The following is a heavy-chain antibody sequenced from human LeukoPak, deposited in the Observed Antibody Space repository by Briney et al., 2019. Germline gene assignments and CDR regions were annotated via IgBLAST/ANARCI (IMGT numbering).Heavy chain of an antibody. CDR1: EFSVGSNY. CDR2: ISSSSSTI. Sequence: PGGSLRLSCAASEFSVGSNYMTWVRQAPGKGLEWVSYISSSSSTIYYADSVKGRFTISRDNAKNSLYLQMNSLRAEDTAVYYCARDWAGGRTVADDAFDIWGQGTMVTVPS. CDR3: ARDWAGGRTVADDAFDI. D-gene: IGHD4-23*01. V-gene: IGHV3-48*01. J-gene: IGHJ3*02.